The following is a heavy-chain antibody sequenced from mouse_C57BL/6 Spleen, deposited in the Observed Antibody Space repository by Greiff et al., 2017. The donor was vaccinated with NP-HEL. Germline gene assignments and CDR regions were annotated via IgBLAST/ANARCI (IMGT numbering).Heavy chain of an antibody. CDR1: GYTFTSYW. J-gene: IGHJ2*01. V-gene: IGHV1-50*01. CDR3: ARRQLPCYFDY. Sequence: QVQLQQPGAELVKPGASVKLSCKASGYTFTSYWMQWVKQRPGQGLEWIGEIDPSDSYTNYNQKFKGKATLTVDTSSSTAYMQLSSLTSEDSAVYYCARRQLPCYFDYWGQGTTLTVSS. CDR2: IDPSDSYT. D-gene: IGHD6-1*02.